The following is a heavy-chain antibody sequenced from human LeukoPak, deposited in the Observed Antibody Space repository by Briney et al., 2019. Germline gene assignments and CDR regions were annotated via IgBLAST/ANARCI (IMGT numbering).Heavy chain of an antibody. Sequence: PSETLSLTCALSTVSGSSGNFWSWDRQPPGEGLEWIGEVHKSGRTNYNPSLKTRVTISIDASKNQLSLELTSVTAADTAVYYCARELLGAPTPGAYWGQGTRVTVSS. V-gene: IGHV4-4*02. CDR2: VHKSGRT. J-gene: IGHJ4*02. CDR3: ARELLGAPTPGAY. CDR1: TVSGSSGNF. D-gene: IGHD1-26*01.